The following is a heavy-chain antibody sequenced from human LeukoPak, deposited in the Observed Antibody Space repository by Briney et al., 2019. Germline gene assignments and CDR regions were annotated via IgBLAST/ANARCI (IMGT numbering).Heavy chain of an antibody. CDR3: ARSPRVGPLVGANDI. J-gene: IGHJ3*02. Sequence: ALVKVSCKASGYTFTSYGISWVRQAPGQGLEWMGWISAYNGNTNYAQKLQGRVTMTTDTSTSTAYMELRSLRSDDTAMYYCARSPRVGPLVGANDIWGQGTMVTVSS. CDR2: ISAYNGNT. D-gene: IGHD1-26*01. V-gene: IGHV1-18*01. CDR1: GYTFTSYG.